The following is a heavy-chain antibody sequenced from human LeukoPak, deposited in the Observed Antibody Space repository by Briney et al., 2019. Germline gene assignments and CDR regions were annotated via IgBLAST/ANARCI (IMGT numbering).Heavy chain of an antibody. CDR1: GVSISSYY. D-gene: IGHD6-19*01. V-gene: IGHV4-59*01. Sequence: SETLSLTCTVSGVSISSYYWSWIRQPPGKGLEWVGYIYYSGSTNYNPSLKSRVTTSVDTSKHQCSLKLTSVTPPDTAVHYCASIPGYSSGWYLDYWGQGTLVTVSS. CDR3: ASIPGYSSGWYLDY. CDR2: IYYSGST. J-gene: IGHJ4*02.